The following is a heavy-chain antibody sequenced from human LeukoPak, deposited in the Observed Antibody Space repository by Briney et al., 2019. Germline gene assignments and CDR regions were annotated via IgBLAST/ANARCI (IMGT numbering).Heavy chain of an antibody. V-gene: IGHV4-34*01. CDR1: GGSICGFY. J-gene: IGHJ6*03. Sequence: SETLSLTSAVYGGSICGFYWSWIRPPPGMGREWIVEINHSGSTNYNPSLKSRVTISVDTSKNQFSLKLSSVTAADTAVYYCARVPAAKRDYYYYYMDVWGKGTTVTISS. D-gene: IGHD2-2*01. CDR3: ARVPAAKRDYYYYYMDV. CDR2: INHSGST.